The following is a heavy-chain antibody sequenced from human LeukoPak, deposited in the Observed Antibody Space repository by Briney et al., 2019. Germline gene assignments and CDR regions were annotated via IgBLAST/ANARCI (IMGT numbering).Heavy chain of an antibody. J-gene: IGHJ6*02. V-gene: IGHV3-23*01. CDR3: AKGIYYYYGMDV. CDR2: ISGSGGST. Sequence: PGGSVRLSCAASGFTFSSYAMSWVRQAPGKGLEWVSAISGSGGSTYYADSVKGRFTISRDNSKNTLYLQMNSLRAEDTAVYYCAKGIYYYYGMDVWGQGTTVTVSS. CDR1: GFTFSSYA.